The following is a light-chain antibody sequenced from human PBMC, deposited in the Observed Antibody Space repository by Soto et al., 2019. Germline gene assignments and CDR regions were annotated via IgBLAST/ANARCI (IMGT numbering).Light chain of an antibody. CDR1: NFNIGSNA. Sequence: QLVLTQPPSASGTPGQRVSISCSGSNFNIGSNAVNWYQQVPGRAPKLLVYDNNQRPSGVPDRFSGSKSGTSASLAISGLQSEDEADFYCAGWDDSLKAVVFGGGTKVTVL. J-gene: IGLJ3*02. V-gene: IGLV1-44*01. CDR3: AGWDDSLKAVV. CDR2: DNN.